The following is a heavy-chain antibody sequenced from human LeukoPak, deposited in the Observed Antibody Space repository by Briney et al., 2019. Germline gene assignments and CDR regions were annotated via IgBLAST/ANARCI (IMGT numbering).Heavy chain of an antibody. CDR3: ARGRESYYDTSGYSFGPISFDP. D-gene: IGHD3-22*01. CDR1: GFTFSSYE. Sequence: GGSLRLSCAASGFTFSSYEMNWVRQAPGKGLEWVSYISSSGNSIYYADSVKGRFTISRDNAKNSLSLQMNSLRAEDTAVYYCARGRESYYDTSGYSFGPISFDPWGQGTLVTVSS. V-gene: IGHV3-48*03. CDR2: ISSSGNSI. J-gene: IGHJ5*02.